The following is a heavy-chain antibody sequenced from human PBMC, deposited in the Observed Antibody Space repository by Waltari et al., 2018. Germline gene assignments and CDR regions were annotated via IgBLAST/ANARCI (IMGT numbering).Heavy chain of an antibody. V-gene: IGHV1-69*10. Sequence: QVLLVQSGAEVKKPGSSVKVSCKASGGTFSSSTISWVRQAPGQGLEWMGEIIPILRITNYAQKVQGRVTITADKSTSTAYMELSSLKSEDTAVYYCARDGSRAYNWFDPWGQGTLVTVSS. CDR1: GGTFSSST. J-gene: IGHJ5*02. CDR3: ARDGSRAYNWFDP. CDR2: IIPILRIT.